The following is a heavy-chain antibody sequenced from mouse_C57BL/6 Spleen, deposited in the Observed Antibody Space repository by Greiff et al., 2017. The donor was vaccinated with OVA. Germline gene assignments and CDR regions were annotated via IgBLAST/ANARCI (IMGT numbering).Heavy chain of an antibody. D-gene: IGHD3-2*02. CDR3: ARADSSGYDAMDY. V-gene: IGHV1-55*01. Sequence: VQLQQPGAELVKPGASVKMSCKASGYTFTSYWITWVKQRPGQGLEWIGDIYPGSGSTNYNEKFKSKATLTVDTSSSTAYMQLSSLTSEDSAVYCCARADSSGYDAMDYWGQGTSVTVSS. CDR2: IYPGSGST. J-gene: IGHJ4*01. CDR1: GYTFTSYW.